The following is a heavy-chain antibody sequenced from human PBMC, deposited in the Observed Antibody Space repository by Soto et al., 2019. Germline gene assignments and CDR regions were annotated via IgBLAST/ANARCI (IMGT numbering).Heavy chain of an antibody. V-gene: IGHV3-30*18. CDR3: AKDHMTDYDSSRSLDY. D-gene: IGHD3-22*01. Sequence: GGSLRLSCAASGFTFSSYGMHWVRQAPGKGLEWVAVISYDGSNKYYADSVKGRFTISRDNSKNTLYLQMNSLRAEDTAVYYSAKDHMTDYDSSRSLDYWGEGTLVTXSS. CDR2: ISYDGSNK. J-gene: IGHJ4*02. CDR1: GFTFSSYG.